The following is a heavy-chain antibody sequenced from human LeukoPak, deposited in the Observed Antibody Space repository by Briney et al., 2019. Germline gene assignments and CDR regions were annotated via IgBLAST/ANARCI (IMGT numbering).Heavy chain of an antibody. CDR2: ITPSGSTV. Sequence: GGSLRLSCAASGFTFSNYEMNWVRQAPGKGLEWVSYITPSGSTVYYADSVKGRFTISRDNVRNSLYLQMNSLRAEDTAVYFCARSKTYAYWGQGTLVTVSS. D-gene: IGHD2-2*01. CDR3: ARSKTYAY. J-gene: IGHJ4*02. V-gene: IGHV3-48*03. CDR1: GFTFSNYE.